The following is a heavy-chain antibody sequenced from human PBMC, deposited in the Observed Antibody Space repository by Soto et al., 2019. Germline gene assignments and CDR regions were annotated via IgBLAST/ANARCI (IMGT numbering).Heavy chain of an antibody. J-gene: IGHJ6*03. D-gene: IGHD2-8*01. CDR3: ARFVLRHYNDMDV. CDR1: GYSFTSYW. V-gene: IGHV5-51*01. CDR2: IYPGDSDT. Sequence: PGESLKISCKGSGYSFTSYWIGWVRQMPGKGLEWMGIIYPGDSDTRYSPSFQGQVTISADKSISTAYLQWSSLKASDTAMYYCARFVLRHYNDMDVWDKGTTVTVSS.